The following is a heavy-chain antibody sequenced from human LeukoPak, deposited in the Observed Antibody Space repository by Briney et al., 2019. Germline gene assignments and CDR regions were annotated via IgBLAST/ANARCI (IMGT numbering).Heavy chain of an antibody. CDR3: ARGPRWLVRGLPLYYYYGMDV. J-gene: IGHJ6*02. CDR2: IYYSGST. Sequence: PSETLSLTCTVSGGSISSSSYYWGWIRQPPGKGLEWIGSIYYSGSTYYNPSLKSRVTISVDTSKNQFSLKLSSVTAADTAVYYCARGPRWLVRGLPLYYYYGMDVWGQGTTVTVSS. V-gene: IGHV4-39*07. CDR1: GGSISSSSYY. D-gene: IGHD6-19*01.